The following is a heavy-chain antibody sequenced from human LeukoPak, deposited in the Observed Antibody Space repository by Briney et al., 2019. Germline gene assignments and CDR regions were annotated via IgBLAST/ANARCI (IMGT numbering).Heavy chain of an antibody. CDR1: GFTFSSYS. D-gene: IGHD3-10*01. CDR2: ISSSSSYI. Sequence: PGGSLRLSCAASGFTFSSYSMNWVRQAPGKGLEWVSSISSSSSYIYYADSVKGRFTISRDNAKNSLYLQMNSLRAEDTAVYYCARGSYGSGSEFDYGGQGTLVTVSS. J-gene: IGHJ4*02. CDR3: ARGSYGSGSEFDY. V-gene: IGHV3-21*01.